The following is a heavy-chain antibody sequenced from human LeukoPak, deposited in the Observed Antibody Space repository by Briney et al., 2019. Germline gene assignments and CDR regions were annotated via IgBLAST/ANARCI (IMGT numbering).Heavy chain of an antibody. CDR3: AKGVAVAGGSTWFDP. J-gene: IGHJ5*02. V-gene: IGHV3-23*01. D-gene: IGHD6-19*01. Sequence: GGSLRLSCAASGFTFNSYATSWVRQAPGKGLEWVSAISGSGGSTYYADSVKGRFTISRDNSKNTLYLQMNSLRAEDTVVYYCAKGVAVAGGSTWFDPWGQGTLVTVSS. CDR1: GFTFNSYA. CDR2: ISGSGGST.